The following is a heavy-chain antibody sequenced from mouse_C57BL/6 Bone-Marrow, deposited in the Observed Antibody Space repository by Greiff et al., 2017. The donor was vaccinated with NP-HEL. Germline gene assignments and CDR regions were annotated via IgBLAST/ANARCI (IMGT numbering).Heavy chain of an antibody. J-gene: IGHJ1*03. CDR3: ARGGWVYFDV. D-gene: IGHD3-3*01. CDR1: GFTFSDYY. Sequence: EVKLVESEGGLVQPGSSMKLSCTASGFTFSDYYMAWVRQVPEKGLEWVANINYDGSSTYYLDSLKSRFIISRDNAKNILYLQMSSLKSEDTATYYCARGGWVYFDVWGTGTTVTVSS. V-gene: IGHV5-16*01. CDR2: INYDGSST.